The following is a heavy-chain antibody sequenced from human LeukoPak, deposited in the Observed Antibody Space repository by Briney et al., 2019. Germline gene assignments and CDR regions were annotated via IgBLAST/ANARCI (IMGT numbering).Heavy chain of an antibody. CDR2: ISGSGGST. CDR1: GLTFSSYA. J-gene: IGHJ4*02. V-gene: IGHV3-23*01. CDR3: AASKGSASRPGGY. D-gene: IGHD2-8*02. Sequence: GGSLRLSCAASGLTFSSYAMSWVRQAPGKGLEWVSAISGSGGSTYYADSVKGRFTISRDNSKNTLYLQMNSLRAEDTAVYYCAASKGSASRPGGYWGQGTLVTVSS.